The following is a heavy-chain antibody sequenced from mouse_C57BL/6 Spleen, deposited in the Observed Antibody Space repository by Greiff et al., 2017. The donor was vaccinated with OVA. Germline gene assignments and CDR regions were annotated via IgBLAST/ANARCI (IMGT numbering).Heavy chain of an antibody. D-gene: IGHD2-4*01. CDR3: TKYDYGGDAMDY. V-gene: IGHV14-4*01. J-gene: IGHJ4*01. CDR2: IDPENGDT. CDR1: GFNIKDDY. Sequence: LVESGAELVRPGASVKLSCTASGFNIKDDYMHWVKQRPEQGLEWIGWIDPENGDTEYASKFQGKATITADTSSNTAYLQLSSLTSEDTAVYYCTKYDYGGDAMDYWGQGTSVTVSS.